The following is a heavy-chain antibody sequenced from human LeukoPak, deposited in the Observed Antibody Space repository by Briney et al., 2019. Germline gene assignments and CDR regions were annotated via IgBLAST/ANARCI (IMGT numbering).Heavy chain of an antibody. CDR2: SSSSSSYI. J-gene: IGHJ6*02. D-gene: IGHD4-17*01. V-gene: IGHV3-21*04. CDR3: ARARFYGDYGVVYYYYGMDV. Sequence: GGSLRLSCAASGFTFSSYSMNWVRQAPGKGLEWVSSSSSSSSYIYYADSVKGRFTISRDNAKNSLYLQMNSLRAEDTAVYYCARARFYGDYGVVYYYYGMDVWGQGTTVTVSS. CDR1: GFTFSSYS.